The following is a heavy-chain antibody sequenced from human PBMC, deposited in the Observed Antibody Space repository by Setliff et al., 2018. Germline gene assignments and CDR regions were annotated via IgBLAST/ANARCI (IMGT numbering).Heavy chain of an antibody. CDR2: IIPILGIA. V-gene: IGHV1-69*10. Sequence: SVKVSCKASGYTFTSYAISWVRQAPGQGLEWMGGIIPILGIANYAQKFQGRVTMTRDTSTSTVYMELSSLRSEDTAVYYCARDWNADSGSYDYYYGMDVWGQGTTVTVSS. CDR3: ARDWNADSGSYDYYYGMDV. J-gene: IGHJ6*02. CDR1: GYTFTSYA. D-gene: IGHD1-26*01.